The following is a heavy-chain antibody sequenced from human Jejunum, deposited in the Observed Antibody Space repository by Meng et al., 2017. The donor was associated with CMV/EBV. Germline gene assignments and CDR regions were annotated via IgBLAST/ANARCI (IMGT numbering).Heavy chain of an antibody. CDR1: DDTIDRNTYY. CDR3: ARDIAIDWFYS. V-gene: IGHV4-39*07. Sequence: QMQLQESGPGLLKPSETLSPTSTVSDDTIDRNTYYWGWIRQPPGKGLEWIATIAPSGTTYYNPSLRSRVTTSLDTPRKQFSLRLSSVTAADTAVYYCARDIAIDWFYSWGKGSLVTVSS. J-gene: IGHJ5*01. CDR2: IAPSGTT. D-gene: IGHD6-13*01.